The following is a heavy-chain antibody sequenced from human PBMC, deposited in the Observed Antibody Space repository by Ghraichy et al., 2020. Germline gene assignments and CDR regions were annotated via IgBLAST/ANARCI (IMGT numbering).Heavy chain of an antibody. CDR2: IYYRGGT. V-gene: IGHV4-39*01. CDR1: GGSISSSSYY. J-gene: IGHJ4*02. D-gene: IGHD5-12*01. Sequence: GSLRLSCTVPGGSISSSSYYWGWIRQPPGKGLEWIGSIYYRGGTYYNPSLKSRVTVSVDTSKNQFSLKLSSVTAADTAVYYCASVYSGYDHPFDYWGQGTLVTVSS. CDR3: ASVYSGYDHPFDY.